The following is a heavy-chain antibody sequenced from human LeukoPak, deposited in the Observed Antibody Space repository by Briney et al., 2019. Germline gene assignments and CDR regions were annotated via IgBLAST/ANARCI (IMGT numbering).Heavy chain of an antibody. V-gene: IGHV1-2*02. Sequence: GASVKVSCKAFGYTFTRNYLHWVRQAPGQGLEWMGWFNPNSGGTKYAQKFQGRVTMTRDTSISTAYMELSRLRSDDTAVFYCARVYYYASGRLDSWGQGTLITVSS. CDR3: ARVYYYASGRLDS. D-gene: IGHD3-10*01. J-gene: IGHJ4*02. CDR1: GYTFTRNY. CDR2: FNPNSGGT.